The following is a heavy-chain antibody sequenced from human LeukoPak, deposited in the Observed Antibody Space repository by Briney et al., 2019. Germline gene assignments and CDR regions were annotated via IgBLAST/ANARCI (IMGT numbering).Heavy chain of an antibody. CDR1: GFTFSTYP. D-gene: IGHD2-2*01. J-gene: IGHJ4*02. CDR3: ARETIGYCSSTSCYVFDY. CDR2: VFGGSGDT. V-gene: IGHV3-23*01. Sequence: GGSLRLSCAASGFTFSTYPMGWVRQAPGKGLEWVSSVFGGSGDTYYIDSVKGRFTISRDNSKNTLYLQMNSLRAEDTAVYYCARETIGYCSSTSCYVFDYWGQGTLVTVSS.